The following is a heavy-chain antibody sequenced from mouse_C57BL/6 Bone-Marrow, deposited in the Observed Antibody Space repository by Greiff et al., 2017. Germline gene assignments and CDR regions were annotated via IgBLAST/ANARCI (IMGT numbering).Heavy chain of an antibody. CDR3: ARVGNYYYGLDY. V-gene: IGHV1-82*01. J-gene: IGHJ2*01. CDR2: IYPGDGDT. CDR1: GYAFSSSW. D-gene: IGHD1-1*01. Sequence: QVQLQQSGPELVKPGASVKISCKASGYAFSSSWMNWVKQRPGKGLEWIGRIYPGDGDTNYNGKFKGKATLTADKSSSTAYMQLSRLTYEDSAVYCCARVGNYYYGLDYWGQGTTLTVSS.